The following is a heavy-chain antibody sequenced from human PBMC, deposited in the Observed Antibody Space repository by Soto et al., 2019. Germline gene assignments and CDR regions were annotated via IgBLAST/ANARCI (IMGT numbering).Heavy chain of an antibody. CDR2: ISGSGGST. V-gene: IGHV3-23*01. Sequence: EVQLLESGGGLVQPGGSLRLSCAASGFTFSSYAMSWVRQAPGKGLEWVSAISGSGGSTYYADSVKGRFTISRDNSKNTLYLQMNSLRAEDTAVYYCVKGGRRSSGWADYWGQGTLVTVSS. CDR1: GFTFSSYA. CDR3: VKGGRRSSGWADY. J-gene: IGHJ4*02. D-gene: IGHD6-19*01.